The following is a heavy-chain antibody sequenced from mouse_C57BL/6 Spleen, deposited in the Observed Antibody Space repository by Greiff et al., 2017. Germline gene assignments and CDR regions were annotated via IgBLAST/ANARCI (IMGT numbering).Heavy chain of an antibody. CDR3: ARAGGYYGSRSCAMDY. Sequence: QVQLQQPGAELVKPGASVKLSCKASGYTFTSYWMHWVKQRPGQGLEWIGMIHPNSGSTNYNEKFKSKATLTVDKSSSTAYMQLSSLTSEDSAVXYGARAGGYYGSRSCAMDYWGQGTSVTVSS. V-gene: IGHV1-64*01. J-gene: IGHJ4*01. D-gene: IGHD1-1*01. CDR1: GYTFTSYW. CDR2: IHPNSGST.